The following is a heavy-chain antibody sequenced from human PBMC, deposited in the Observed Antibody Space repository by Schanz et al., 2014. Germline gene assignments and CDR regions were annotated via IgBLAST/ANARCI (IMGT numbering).Heavy chain of an antibody. Sequence: EVQLVESGGGLIQPGGSLRLSCAVSGFTVNTNYMSWVRQAPGKGLEWVSVIYSGDNTYYADSVKGRFTISRDNFKNTVYITMSTLIAADTATSYCANVGSTSWYPAFDIWGQGTVVTVSS. J-gene: IGHJ3*02. V-gene: IGHV3-53*01. D-gene: IGHD2-2*01. CDR3: ANVGSTSWYPAFDI. CDR2: IYSGDNT. CDR1: GFTVNTNY.